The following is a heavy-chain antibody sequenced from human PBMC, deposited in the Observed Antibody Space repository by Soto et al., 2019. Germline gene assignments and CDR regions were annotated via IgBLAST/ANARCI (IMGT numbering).Heavy chain of an antibody. CDR1: GGSISSGGYY. D-gene: IGHD1-1*01. V-gene: IGHV4-31*03. J-gene: IGHJ5*02. Sequence: QVQLQESGPGLVKPSQTLSLTCTVSGGSISSGGYYWSWIRQHPGKGLEWIGYIYYSGSTYYNPSLKRRVTISVDTSKNHFSLKLSSVTAADTAVYYCARVSVQLTNWFDPWGQGTLVTVSS. CDR3: ARVSVQLTNWFDP. CDR2: IYYSGST.